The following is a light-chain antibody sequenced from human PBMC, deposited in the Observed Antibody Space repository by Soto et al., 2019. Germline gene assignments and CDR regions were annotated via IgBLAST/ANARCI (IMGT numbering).Light chain of an antibody. CDR2: GAS. J-gene: IGKJ1*01. CDR1: QSVSSK. V-gene: IGKV3-15*01. Sequence: EIVLTQSPGTLSVPPGERATLSCRASQSVSSKLAWYQQKPGQAPRLLFYGASTGATGIPARFSGSGSETEFTLSISSLQSEDFAVYYCQQYNNWPGTFGQGTKVDIK. CDR3: QQYNNWPGT.